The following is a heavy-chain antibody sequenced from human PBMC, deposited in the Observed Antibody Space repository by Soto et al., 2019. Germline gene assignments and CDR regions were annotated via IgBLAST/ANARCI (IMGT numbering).Heavy chain of an antibody. J-gene: IGHJ4*02. V-gene: IGHV3-21*06. CDR3: ARESEDLTSNFDY. CDR1: GFTFTRYS. CDR2: ISSTTNYI. Sequence: GGSLRLSCAASGFTFTRYSMNWVRQAPGKGLEWVSSISSTTNYIYYGDSMKGRFTSSRDNAKNSLYLEMNSLRAEDTAVYYCARESEDLTSNFDYWGQGTLVTVSS.